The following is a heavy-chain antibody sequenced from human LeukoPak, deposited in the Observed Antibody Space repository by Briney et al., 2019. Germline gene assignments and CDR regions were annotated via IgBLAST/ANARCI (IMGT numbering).Heavy chain of an antibody. Sequence: GGSLRLSCVASGFIFSNYWMSWVRQPPGKGLEWVADIKQDGSEIDNVDSVKGRFTISRDNTKNLLFLQMHSPRAEDTAVYYCARIGYSSSSFDYWGQGTLVTVSS. D-gene: IGHD6-13*01. V-gene: IGHV3-7*04. CDR1: GFIFSNYW. CDR2: IKQDGSEI. CDR3: ARIGYSSSSFDY. J-gene: IGHJ4*02.